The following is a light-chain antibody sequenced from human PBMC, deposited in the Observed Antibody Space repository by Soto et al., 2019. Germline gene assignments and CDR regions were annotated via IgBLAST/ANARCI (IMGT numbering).Light chain of an antibody. J-gene: IGLJ3*02. V-gene: IGLV8-61*01. CDR2: STN. CDR3: GLYMGSGISV. Sequence: QTVVTQEPSFSESPGGTVTLTCGLSSGSVSTDYYPSWYQQTPGQPPRTLIYSTNTRSPGVPDRFSGSILGNKAALTITGAQADDECDYYCGLYMGSGISVFGGGTKLTVL. CDR1: SGSVSTDYY.